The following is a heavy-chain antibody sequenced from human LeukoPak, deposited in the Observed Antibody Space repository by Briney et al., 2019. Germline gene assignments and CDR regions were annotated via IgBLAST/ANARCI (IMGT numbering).Heavy chain of an antibody. V-gene: IGHV6-1*01. Sequence: SQTLSLTCAISGDSVSSNSAAWNWIGQSPSGGLEWLGRTYYRSKWYNDYAVSVKSRITINPDTSKNQFSLQLNSVTPEDTAVYYCARDVHPPYCSGGSCYSGVWFDPWGQGTLVTVSS. D-gene: IGHD2-15*01. CDR2: TYYRSKWYN. CDR1: GDSVSSNSAA. CDR3: ARDVHPPYCSGGSCYSGVWFDP. J-gene: IGHJ5*02.